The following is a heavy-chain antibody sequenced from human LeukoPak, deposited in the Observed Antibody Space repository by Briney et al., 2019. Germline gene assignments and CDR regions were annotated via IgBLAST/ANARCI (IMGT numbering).Heavy chain of an antibody. CDR3: ARGSGSYRHPPGY. D-gene: IGHD1-26*01. V-gene: IGHV1-69*05. J-gene: IGHJ4*02. Sequence: SVKVSCKASGGTFSKYTISWVRQRPGQGLEWMGGITPLFGTANYAQKFQGRVTMTRDTSTSTVYMELSSLRSEDTAVYYCARGSGSYRHPPGYWGQGTLVTVSS. CDR2: ITPLFGTA. CDR1: GGTFSKYT.